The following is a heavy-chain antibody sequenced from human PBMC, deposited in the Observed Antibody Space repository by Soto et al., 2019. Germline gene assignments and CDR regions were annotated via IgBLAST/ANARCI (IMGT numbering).Heavy chain of an antibody. J-gene: IGHJ6*03. CDR2: IFHSGST. Sequence: SETLSLTCAVSSGSISSSNWWSWVRQPPGKGLEWIGEIFHSGSTNYNPSLKSRVTISVDKSKNQFSLRLTSVTAADTAVYYCARVLYSNYFRKFYLMDVWGKGTTVTVSS. CDR1: SGSISSSNW. CDR3: ARVLYSNYFRKFYLMDV. D-gene: IGHD4-4*01. V-gene: IGHV4-4*02.